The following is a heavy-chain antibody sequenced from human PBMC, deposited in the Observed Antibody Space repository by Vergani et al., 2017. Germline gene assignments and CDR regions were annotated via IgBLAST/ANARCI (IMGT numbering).Heavy chain of an antibody. D-gene: IGHD2-2*01. J-gene: IGHJ5*02. CDR1: GFTFSSYS. Sequence: RLVQSGGGLAHPGGSLRLSCAASGFTFSSYSMNWVRQAPGKGLEWVSSISSSSSYIYYADSVKGRFTISRDNAKNSLYLQMNSLRAEDTAVYYCARDTGYCSSTSCPPGNWFDPWGQGTLVTVSS. CDR2: ISSSSSYI. V-gene: IGHV3-21*02. CDR3: ARDTGYCSSTSCPPGNWFDP.